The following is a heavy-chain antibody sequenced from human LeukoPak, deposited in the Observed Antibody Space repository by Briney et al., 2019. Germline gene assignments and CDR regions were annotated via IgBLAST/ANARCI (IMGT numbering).Heavy chain of an antibody. CDR3: ARQAVNYYDSSGYYPY. CDR2: IYYSGST. J-gene: IGHJ4*02. D-gene: IGHD3-22*01. V-gene: IGHV4-39*01. Sequence: PSQTLSPTCTVSGGSISSSSYYWGWIRQPPGKGLEWIGSIYYSGSTYYSPSLKSRVTISVDTSKNQFSLKLSSVTAADTAVYYCARQAVNYYDSSGYYPYWGQGTLVTVSS. CDR1: GGSISSSSYY.